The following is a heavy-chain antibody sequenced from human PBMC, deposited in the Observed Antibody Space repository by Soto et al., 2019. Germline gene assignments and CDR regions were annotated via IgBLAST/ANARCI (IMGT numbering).Heavy chain of an antibody. CDR2: IKSKTDGGTT. CDR1: GFTFSNVW. D-gene: IGHD3-10*01. CDR3: TTVVLLWFGESPIDY. V-gene: IGHV3-15*01. Sequence: PGGSLRLSCAASGFTFSNVWMSWVRQAPGKGLEWVGRIKSKTDGGTTDYAAPVKGRFTISRDDSKNTLYLQMNSLKTEDTAVYYCTTVVLLWFGESPIDYWGQGTLVTVSS. J-gene: IGHJ4*02.